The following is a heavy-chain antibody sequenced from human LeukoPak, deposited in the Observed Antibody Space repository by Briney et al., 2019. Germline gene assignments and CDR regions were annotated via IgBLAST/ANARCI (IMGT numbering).Heavy chain of an antibody. D-gene: IGHD3-10*02. J-gene: IGHJ5*02. CDR3: ARGPSVSGGYWFDP. V-gene: IGHV1-8*01. CDR2: MNPNSGNT. CDR1: GYTFTIYD. Sequence: ASVKVSCKASGYTFTIYDINWVRQAPGQGLEWMGWMNPNSGNTGYAQKFQGRVTMTRNTSISTAYMELSSLRSEDTAVYYCARGPSVSGGYWFDPWGQGTLVTVSS.